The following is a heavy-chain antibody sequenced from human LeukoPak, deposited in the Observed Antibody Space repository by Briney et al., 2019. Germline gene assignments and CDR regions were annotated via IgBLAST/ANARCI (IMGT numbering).Heavy chain of an antibody. D-gene: IGHD1-26*01. V-gene: IGHV5-51*01. CDR2: IYPGDSDT. Sequence: GESLKISCKGSGYSFTSYWIGWVRQLPGKGLEWMGIIYPGDSDTRYSPSFQGQVTISADTSISTAYLQWRSLKASDTAMYYCARLSGSTWGYFDYWGQGTLVTV. CDR1: GYSFTSYW. CDR3: ARLSGSTWGYFDY. J-gene: IGHJ4*02.